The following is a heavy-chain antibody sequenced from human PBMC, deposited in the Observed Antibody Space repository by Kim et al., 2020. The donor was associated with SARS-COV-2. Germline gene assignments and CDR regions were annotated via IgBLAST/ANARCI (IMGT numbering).Heavy chain of an antibody. CDR2: IWYDGSNK. V-gene: IGHV3-33*01. J-gene: IGHJ5*02. CDR1: GFTFSSYG. CDR3: ARDVTMPMPNLAYCGGDCYSSWFDP. D-gene: IGHD2-21*02. Sequence: GGSLRLSCAASGFTFSSYGMHWVRQAPGKGLEWVAVIWYDGSNKYYADSVKGRFTISRDNSKNTLYLQMNSLRAEDTAVYYCARDVTMPMPNLAYCGGDCYSSWFDPWGQGTLVTVSS.